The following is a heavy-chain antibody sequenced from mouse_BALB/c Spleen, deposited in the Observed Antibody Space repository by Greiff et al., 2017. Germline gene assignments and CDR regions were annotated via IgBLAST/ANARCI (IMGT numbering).Heavy chain of an antibody. V-gene: IGHV1-12*01. CDR3: ARSNYYVSSGGWFAY. CDR1: GYTFTSYN. D-gene: IGHD1-1*01. CDR2: IYPGNGGT. J-gene: IGHJ3*01. Sequence: VQLQQSGAELVRSGASVKMSCKASGYTFTSYNMHWVKQTPGQGLEWIGYIYPGNGGTNYNQKFKGKDTLTADTSSSTAYMQSSSLTSEDSAVYFCARSNYYVSSGGWFAYWGQVTLVTVSA.